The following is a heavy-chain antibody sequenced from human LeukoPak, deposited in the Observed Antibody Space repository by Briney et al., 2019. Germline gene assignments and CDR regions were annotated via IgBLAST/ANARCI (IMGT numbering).Heavy chain of an antibody. V-gene: IGHV5-51*01. Sequence: GESLKISCKASGYSFVSHWIVWVRQVPGKGLEWLGIIYPGDSDTRYSPSFQGQVTISADKSISTAYLQWSSLKASDTAMYYCARQGTRVDGYNWVSVYYWGQGTLVTVSS. CDR3: ARQGTRVDGYNWVSVYY. CDR1: GYSFVSHW. J-gene: IGHJ4*02. D-gene: IGHD5-24*01. CDR2: IYPGDSDT.